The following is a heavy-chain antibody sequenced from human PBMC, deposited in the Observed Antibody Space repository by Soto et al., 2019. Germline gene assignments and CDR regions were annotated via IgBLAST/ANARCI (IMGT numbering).Heavy chain of an antibody. Sequence: GGSLRLSCSASGFTFSRYAMHWVRQAPGKGLEYVSTISSNGGSTDYAGSVKGRFTISRDNSKNTLYLQMSSLRAEDTAVYYCVKGVSYAFDIWGQGTMVTVSS. CDR3: VKGVSYAFDI. CDR1: GFTFSRYA. CDR2: ISSNGGST. D-gene: IGHD3-16*01. V-gene: IGHV3-64D*06. J-gene: IGHJ3*02.